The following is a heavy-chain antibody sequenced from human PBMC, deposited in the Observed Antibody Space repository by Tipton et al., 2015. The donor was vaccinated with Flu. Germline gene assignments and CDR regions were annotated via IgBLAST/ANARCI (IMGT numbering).Heavy chain of an antibody. V-gene: IGHV4-38-2*01. CDR3: ARRDYTNYVSDPNGWIDP. D-gene: IGHD4-11*01. CDR1: GDSISSDFF. Sequence: LSLTCDVSGDSISSDFFWGWIRQPPGKGLEWIATIHSTGSAYYYPSLKSRVTISIDRSKNQFSRNLKSVTAADMAVYYCARRDYTNYVSDPNGWIDPWGQGPLVADSS. J-gene: IGHJ5*02. CDR2: IHSTGSA.